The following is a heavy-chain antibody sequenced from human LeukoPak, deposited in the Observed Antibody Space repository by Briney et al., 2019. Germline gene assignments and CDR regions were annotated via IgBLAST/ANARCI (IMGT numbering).Heavy chain of an antibody. CDR1: EFTFSTYS. V-gene: IGHV3-21*01. J-gene: IGHJ4*02. CDR2: ISSSSSYI. CDR3: ARGENNYGYYYFDY. D-gene: IGHD5-18*01. Sequence: PGGSLRLSCAASEFTFSTYSMNWFRQAPGKGLEWVSSISSSSSYIYYADSVKGRFTISRDNAKNSLYLQMNSLRAEDTAVYYCARGENNYGYYYFDYWGQGTLVTVSS.